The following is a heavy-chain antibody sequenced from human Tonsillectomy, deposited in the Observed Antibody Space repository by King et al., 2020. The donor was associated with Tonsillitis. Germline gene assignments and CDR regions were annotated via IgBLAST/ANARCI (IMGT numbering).Heavy chain of an antibody. Sequence: QLQESGPGLVKPSETLSLTCTVSGYSISSGYYWGWIRQPPGKGLEWIGSIYHSGSTYYNPSLKSRVTISVDTSKNQFSLKLSSLTAADTAVYYCARASHDPMIVVVIWAFDIWGQGTMVTVSS. CDR3: ARASHDPMIVVVIWAFDI. D-gene: IGHD3-22*01. J-gene: IGHJ3*02. V-gene: IGHV4-38-2*02. CDR1: GYSISSGYY. CDR2: IYHSGST.